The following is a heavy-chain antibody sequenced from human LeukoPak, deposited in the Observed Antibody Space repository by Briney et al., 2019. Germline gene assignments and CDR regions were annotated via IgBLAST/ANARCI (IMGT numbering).Heavy chain of an antibody. Sequence: SETLSLTCTVSGGSISSSSYYWGWIRQPPGKGLEWIGYIYHSGSTYYNPSLKSRVTISVDRSKNQFSLKLSSVTAADTAVYYCARDRKAYYYDSSGYSRGFDPWGQGTLVTVSS. D-gene: IGHD3-22*01. CDR2: IYHSGST. CDR3: ARDRKAYYYDSSGYSRGFDP. CDR1: GGSISSSSYY. V-gene: IGHV4-39*07. J-gene: IGHJ5*02.